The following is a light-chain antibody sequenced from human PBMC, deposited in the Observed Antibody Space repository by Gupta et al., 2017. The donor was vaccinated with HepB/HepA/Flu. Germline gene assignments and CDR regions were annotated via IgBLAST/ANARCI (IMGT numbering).Light chain of an antibody. CDR2: DVS. Sequence: QSALTQPASVSGSPGQSITISCTGTSNDVGAYTYVSWYQQHPGKAPKLMIYDVSNRPSGVSNRFSGSKSGNTASLIISGLQADDEADYYCNSYTSSSTLDYVFGTGTKVTVL. CDR3: NSYTSSSTLDYV. CDR1: SNDVGAYTY. V-gene: IGLV2-14*03. J-gene: IGLJ1*01.